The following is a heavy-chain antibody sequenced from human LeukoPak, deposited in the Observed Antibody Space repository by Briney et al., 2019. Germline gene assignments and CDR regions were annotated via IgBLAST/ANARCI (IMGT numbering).Heavy chain of an antibody. CDR1: GFTVSSNY. J-gene: IGHJ4*02. D-gene: IGHD1-26*01. CDR3: ARGTSGTFKSFDY. Sequence: GGSLRLSCAASGFTVSSNYMSWVRQAPGKGLEWASVIYSGGSTYYADSVKGRFTISRDNSNNTLYLQINSLRAEDTAVYYCARGTSGTFKSFDYWGQGTLVTVSS. CDR2: IYSGGST. V-gene: IGHV3-53*01.